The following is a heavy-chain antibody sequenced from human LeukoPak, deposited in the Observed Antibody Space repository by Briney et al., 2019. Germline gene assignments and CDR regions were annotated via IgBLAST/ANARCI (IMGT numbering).Heavy chain of an antibody. D-gene: IGHD3-3*01. CDR1: GFTFSSYW. J-gene: IGHJ4*02. Sequence: GGSLRLSCAASGFTFSSYWMNWARQAPGKGLEWVASINHNGNVNYYVDSVKGRFSISRDNAKNSLYLQMNSLRAEDAAVYCARGVPYASWSGPHYSDYWGQGTLVTVSS. CDR2: INHNGNVN. V-gene: IGHV3-7*01. CDR3: ARGVPYASWSGPHYSDY.